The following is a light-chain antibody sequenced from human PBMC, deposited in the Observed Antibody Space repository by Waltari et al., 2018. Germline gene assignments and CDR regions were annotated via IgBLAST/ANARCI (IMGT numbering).Light chain of an antibody. CDR3: QHYLRLPVT. J-gene: IGKJ1*01. CDR2: GAS. Sequence: EIVLTQSPGTLSLSLGERATVSCRASQSVGRALAWYQQKPGRAPRLLIYGASTRATGIPDRFSGSGSGTDFSLTISRLEPDDFAVYYCQHYLRLPVTFGQGTTVEI. CDR1: QSVGRA. V-gene: IGKV3-20*01.